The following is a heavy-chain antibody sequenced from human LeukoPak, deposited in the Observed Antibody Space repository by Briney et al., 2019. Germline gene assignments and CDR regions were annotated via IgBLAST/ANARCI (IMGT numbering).Heavy chain of an antibody. D-gene: IGHD3-10*01. CDR1: GESFSYYS. CDR2: LNHSGST. CDR3: ARGRIYYGSGPLLY. J-gene: IGHJ4*02. Sequence: PSETLSLTCTVYGESFSYYSWTWVRQPPGKGLEWIGELNHSGSTRYKPSLKSRVTISVDTSKNQFSLKLNSVTAADTAVYYCARGRIYYGSGPLLYWGQGTLDTVSS. V-gene: IGHV4-34*01.